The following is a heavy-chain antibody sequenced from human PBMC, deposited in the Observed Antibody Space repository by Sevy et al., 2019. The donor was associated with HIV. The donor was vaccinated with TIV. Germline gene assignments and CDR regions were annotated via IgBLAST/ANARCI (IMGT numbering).Heavy chain of an antibody. V-gene: IGHV4-59*08. Sequence: SETLSLTCTVSGGSITSLYWNWIRQPPGKGLEWIANIFYNVHINYNPSVKSRVTLTLDTSKNQFSLRLSSVTAADTAMYYCAGENAWGRGYSWGQGTLVTVSS. D-gene: IGHD1-26*01. CDR1: GGSITSLY. CDR3: AGENAWGRGYS. CDR2: IFYNVHI. J-gene: IGHJ5*01.